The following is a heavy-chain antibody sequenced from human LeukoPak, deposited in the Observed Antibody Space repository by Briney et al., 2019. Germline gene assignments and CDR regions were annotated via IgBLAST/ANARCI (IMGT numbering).Heavy chain of an antibody. Sequence: ASVKISFKASGYTFTSCGISWVRQDPGQGVEWMGWISAYNGNTNYSQELVRRGTITTETYTSTAYMELRSLISDDTAVYYCARVPQRTYDYVCGSPPYYFDYWGQGTLVTVSS. D-gene: IGHD3-16*01. CDR2: ISAYNGNT. J-gene: IGHJ4*02. V-gene: IGHV1-18*01. CDR3: ARVPQRTYDYVCGSPPYYFDY. CDR1: GYTFTSCG.